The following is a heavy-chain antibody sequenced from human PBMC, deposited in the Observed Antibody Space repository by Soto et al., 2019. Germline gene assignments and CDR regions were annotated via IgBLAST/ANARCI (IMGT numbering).Heavy chain of an antibody. CDR2: ISSSSSTI. D-gene: IGHD3-10*01. V-gene: IGHV3-48*01. J-gene: IGHJ6*03. CDR3: ARDRAKTNYYYYYYMDV. CDR1: GFTFSSYS. Sequence: EVQLVESGGGLVQPGGSLRLSCAASGFTFSSYSMNWVRQAPGKGLEWVSYISSSSSTIYYADSVKGRFTISRDNVKNSLYLQMNSLRAENTAVYYCARDRAKTNYYYYYYMDVWGKGTTVTVSS.